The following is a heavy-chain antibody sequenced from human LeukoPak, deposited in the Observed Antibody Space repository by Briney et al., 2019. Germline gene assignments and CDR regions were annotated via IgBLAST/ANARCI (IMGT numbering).Heavy chain of an antibody. CDR1: GYTFTSYY. V-gene: IGHV1-46*01. Sequence: ASVKVSCKASGYTFTSYYMHWVRQAPGQGLEWMGIINPSGGSTSYARKFQGRVTMTRDTSTSTVYMELSSLRSEDTAVYYCARDRGGSGIIRYYFDYWGQGTLVTVSS. D-gene: IGHD3-10*01. J-gene: IGHJ4*02. CDR2: INPSGGST. CDR3: ARDRGGSGIIRYYFDY.